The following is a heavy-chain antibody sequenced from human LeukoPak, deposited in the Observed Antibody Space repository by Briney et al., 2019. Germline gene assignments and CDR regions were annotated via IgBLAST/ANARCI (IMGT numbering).Heavy chain of an antibody. CDR1: GGSISSHY. CDR2: IYYSGST. J-gene: IGHJ4*02. V-gene: IGHV4-59*11. Sequence: SETLSLTCIVSGGSISSHYWSWIRQPPGKGLEWIGYIYYSGSTNYNPSLKSRVTISVDTSKNQFSLKLSSVTAADTAVYYCARDNPNCSSTSCYTYFDYWGQGTLVTVSS. D-gene: IGHD2-2*02. CDR3: ARDNPNCSSTSCYTYFDY.